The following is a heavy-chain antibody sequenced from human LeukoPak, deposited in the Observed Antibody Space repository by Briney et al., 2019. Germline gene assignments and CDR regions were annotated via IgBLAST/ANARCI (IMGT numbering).Heavy chain of an antibody. Sequence: GESLKISCKGSGYSFTDYWIGWVRQMPGKGLESMGIIYPADSDTAYSPFFQGQVTISADKSIRTVSLQWSSLKASDTAMYYCARQSRDGSKTRGYYFDHWGQGTLVTVSS. CDR3: ARQSRDGSKTRGYYFDH. CDR1: GYSFTDYW. D-gene: IGHD3-10*01. J-gene: IGHJ4*02. CDR2: IYPADSDT. V-gene: IGHV5-51*01.